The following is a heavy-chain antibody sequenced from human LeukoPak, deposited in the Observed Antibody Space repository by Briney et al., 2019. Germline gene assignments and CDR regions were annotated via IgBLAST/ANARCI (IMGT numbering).Heavy chain of an antibody. J-gene: IGHJ4*02. D-gene: IGHD6-13*01. CDR2: ISAYNGNT. CDR3: ATGTVSSSWLGIFDF. CDR1: GYTFTSYG. V-gene: IGHV1-18*01. Sequence: ASVKVSCKASGYTFTSYGISWVRQAPGQGLEWMGWISAYNGNTNYAQKLQGRVTMTTDTSTSTAYMELSSLTSDDTALYYCATGTVSSSWLGIFDFWGQGTLVTVSS.